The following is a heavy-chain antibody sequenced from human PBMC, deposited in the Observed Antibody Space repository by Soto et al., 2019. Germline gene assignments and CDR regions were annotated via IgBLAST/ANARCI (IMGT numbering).Heavy chain of an antibody. CDR2: IYYSGST. Sequence: LQIQSLTKSVSNGTIINYYWSWIRQPQGKGLEWIGYIYYSGSTNYNPSLKSRVTISVDTSKNQFSLKLSSVTAADTAVYYCAREGERYDILTGYYYWGQGTLVTVSS. D-gene: IGHD3-9*01. J-gene: IGHJ4*02. V-gene: IGHV4-59*01. CDR1: NGTIINYY. CDR3: AREGERYDILTGYYY.